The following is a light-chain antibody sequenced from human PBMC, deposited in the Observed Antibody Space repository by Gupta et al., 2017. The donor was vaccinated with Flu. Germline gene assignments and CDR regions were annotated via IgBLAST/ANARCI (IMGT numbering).Light chain of an antibody. V-gene: IGKV1-5*03. Sequence: DIQMTHSPSTLSPSVGDRVTITCRASQSIASWLAWYQQKPGRAPKLLIYKKSNLESGVPSRFSGSGSGTLFTLTISSMQPDDSATYFCQQYSSYSRPFGQGTKVEI. CDR2: KKS. J-gene: IGKJ2*01. CDR3: QQYSSYSRP. CDR1: QSIASW.